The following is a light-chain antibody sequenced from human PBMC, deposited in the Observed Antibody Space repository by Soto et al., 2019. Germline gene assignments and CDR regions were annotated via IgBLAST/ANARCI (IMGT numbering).Light chain of an antibody. CDR1: RNVSIY. CDR2: ATS. CDR3: QQSYKMPS. V-gene: IGKV1-39*01. J-gene: IGKJ5*01. Sequence: EIPLTQSQSSLAASVGDRLTLTCRASRNVSIYLNWYQHKPGKGPTLLIHATSNLQIGVPSRFSGSGSGTEFTLTISSLEPEDFGTYYCQQSYKMPSFGQGTRLVIK.